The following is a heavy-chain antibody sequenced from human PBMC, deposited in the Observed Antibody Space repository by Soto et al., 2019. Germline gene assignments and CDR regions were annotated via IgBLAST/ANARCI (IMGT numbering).Heavy chain of an antibody. CDR2: INHSGST. V-gene: IGHV4-34*01. J-gene: IGHJ4*02. Sequence: LSLTCAVYGGSFSGYYWSWIRQPPGKGLEWIGEINHSGSTNYNPSLKSRVTISVDTSKNQFSLKLSSVTAADTAVYYCARRGIAVAATFDYWGQGTLVTVSS. CDR3: ARRGIAVAATFDY. D-gene: IGHD6-19*01. CDR1: GGSFSGYY.